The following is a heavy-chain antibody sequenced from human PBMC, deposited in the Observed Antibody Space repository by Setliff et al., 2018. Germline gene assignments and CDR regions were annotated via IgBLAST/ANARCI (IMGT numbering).Heavy chain of an antibody. CDR2: IYYSGST. CDR1: GGSIGPHY. Sequence: SETLSLTCTVSGGSIGPHYWSWIRQAPGKGLEWIGHIYYSGSTNYNPSLKSRVSTSVDTSKNQFSLKLRSVTAADTAVYYCARGGTFRYFDFWGQGAPVTVSS. J-gene: IGHJ4*02. CDR3: ARGGTFRYFDF. D-gene: IGHD5-12*01. V-gene: IGHV4-59*11.